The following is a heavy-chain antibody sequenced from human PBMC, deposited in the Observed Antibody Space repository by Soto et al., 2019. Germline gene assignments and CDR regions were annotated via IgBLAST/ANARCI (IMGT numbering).Heavy chain of an antibody. CDR1: GGTFSNYA. D-gene: IGHD3-3*01. CDR2: IIPIFGTA. V-gene: IGHV1-69*13. Sequence: SVKVSCKASGGTFSNYAISWVRQAPGQGLEWMGGIIPIFGTANYAQKFQGRVTISADESTSTAYMELNSLRSEDTAVFYCATSIGSGYHGGYWGQGTLVTVSS. J-gene: IGHJ4*02. CDR3: ATSIGSGYHGGY.